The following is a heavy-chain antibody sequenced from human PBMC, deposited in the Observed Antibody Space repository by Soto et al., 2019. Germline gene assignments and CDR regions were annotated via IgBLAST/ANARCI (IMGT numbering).Heavy chain of an antibody. CDR2: IIPIFGTA. Sequence: ASVKVSCKASGGTFSSYAISWVRQAPGQGLEWMGGIIPIFGTANYAQKFQGRVTITADESTSTAYMELSSLRSEDTAVYYCARGRNTEEVVAFTGGYYYYGLDVWGQGTTVTVSS. CDR3: ARGRNTEEVVAFTGGYYYYGLDV. V-gene: IGHV1-69*13. CDR1: GGTFSSYA. D-gene: IGHD3-22*01. J-gene: IGHJ6*02.